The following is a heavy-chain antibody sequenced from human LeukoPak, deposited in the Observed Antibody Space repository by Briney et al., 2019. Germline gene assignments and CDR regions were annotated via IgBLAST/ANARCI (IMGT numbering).Heavy chain of an antibody. D-gene: IGHD6-6*01. V-gene: IGHV4-4*07. CDR2: IYTSGST. CDR1: GGSISSYY. Sequence: SETLSLTCTVSGGSISSYYWSWIRQPAGKGLEWTGRIYTSGSTNYNPSLKSRVTMSVDTSKNQLSLKLSSVTAADTAVYCCAREEDSSSDWFDPWGQGTLVTVSS. J-gene: IGHJ5*02. CDR3: AREEDSSSDWFDP.